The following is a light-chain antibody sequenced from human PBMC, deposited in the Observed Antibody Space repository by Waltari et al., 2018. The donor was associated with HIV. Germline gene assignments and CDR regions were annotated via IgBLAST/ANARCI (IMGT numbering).Light chain of an antibody. CDR3: AAWDDNFNVV. CDR1: NSNIGTNT. Sequence: QSVLTQPPSASGTPGQMVTISCSGSNSNIGTNTVNWYQQLPGTAPKLLIFDDKHRPSGVPDRFSGSRSDTSASLAISGLQSEDEAHYYCAAWDDNFNVVFGGGTKLTVL. CDR2: DDK. J-gene: IGLJ3*02. V-gene: IGLV1-44*01.